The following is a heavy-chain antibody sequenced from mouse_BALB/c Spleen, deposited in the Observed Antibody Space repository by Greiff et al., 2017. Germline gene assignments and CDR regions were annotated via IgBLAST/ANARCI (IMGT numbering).Heavy chain of an antibody. V-gene: IGHV1-5*01. CDR2: IYPGNSDT. Sequence: VQLQQSGTVLARPGASVKMSCKASGYSFTRYWMHWVQQRPGQGLEWIGAIYPGNSDTSYNQKFKGKAKLTAVTSASTAYMELSSLTNEDSAVYYCTKRLEYYFDYWGQGTTLTVSS. CDR3: TKRLEYYFDY. CDR1: GYSFTRYW. D-gene: IGHD1-2*01. J-gene: IGHJ2*01.